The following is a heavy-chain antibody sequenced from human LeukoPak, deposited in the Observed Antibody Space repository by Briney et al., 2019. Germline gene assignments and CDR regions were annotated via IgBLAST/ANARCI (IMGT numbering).Heavy chain of an antibody. CDR2: ISSSSSYI. J-gene: IGHJ4*02. V-gene: IGHV3-21*01. D-gene: IGHD2-15*01. CDR3: AREPEGLLAFDY. Sequence: GGSLRLSCEASGFTFSSYSMNWVRQAPGKGLDWVSSISSSSSYIYYADSVKGRFTISRDNAKNSLYLQMNSLRAEDTAVYYCAREPEGLLAFDYWGQGTLVTVSS. CDR1: GFTFSSYS.